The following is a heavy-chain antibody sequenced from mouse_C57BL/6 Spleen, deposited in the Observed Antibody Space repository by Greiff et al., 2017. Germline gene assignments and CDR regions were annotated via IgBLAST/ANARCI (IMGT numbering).Heavy chain of an antibody. D-gene: IGHD3-1*01. CDR1: GYAFSSSW. CDR2: IYPGDGDT. J-gene: IGHJ2*01. V-gene: IGHV1-82*01. CDR3: AKGSSGEGDY. Sequence: VQLQQSGPELVKPGASVKISCKASGYAFSSSWMNWVKQRPGKGLEWIGRIYPGDGDTNYNGKFKGKATLTADKSSSTAYMQLSSLTSEDSAVYLWAKGSSGEGDYWGQGTTLTVSS.